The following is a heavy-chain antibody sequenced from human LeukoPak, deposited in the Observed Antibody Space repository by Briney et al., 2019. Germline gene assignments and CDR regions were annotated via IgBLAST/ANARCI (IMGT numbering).Heavy chain of an antibody. D-gene: IGHD6-13*01. CDR3: AREASSSWYFVF. CDR2: INPNSGGT. Sequence: RGASVKVSCKASGYTFTGYYMHWVRQAPGQGLEWMGWINPNSGGTNYAQKFQGRVTMTRDTYISTAYMELSRLRSDDTAVYSCAREASSSWYFVFLGRGTLVTVSS. CDR1: GYTFTGYY. V-gene: IGHV1-2*02. J-gene: IGHJ4*02.